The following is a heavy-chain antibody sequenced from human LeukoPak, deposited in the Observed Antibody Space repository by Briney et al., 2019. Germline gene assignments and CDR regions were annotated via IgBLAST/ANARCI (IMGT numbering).Heavy chain of an antibody. CDR3: ARDGYNWADL. V-gene: IGHV3-48*01. CDR1: GFTFDYFA. D-gene: IGHD5-24*01. J-gene: IGHJ5*02. Sequence: GGSLRLSCAASGFTFDYFAMSWVRQTPGKGLECIAYISRISTAIQYADSVKGRFTISRDNGENSLFLQMNSLRVEDTALYYCARDGYNWADLWGQGTLVTVSS. CDR2: ISRISTAI.